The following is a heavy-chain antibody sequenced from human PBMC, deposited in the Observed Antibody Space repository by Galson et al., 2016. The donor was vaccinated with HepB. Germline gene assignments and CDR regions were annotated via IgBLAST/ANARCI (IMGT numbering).Heavy chain of an antibody. V-gene: IGHV3-73*01. CDR2: IRNRAENYAT. CDR3: IRHVEFYRSW. CDR1: GFTLSDSA. Sequence: SLRLSCAASGFTLSDSAVDWVRQAPGKGLEWLGHIRNRAENYATAYAASIQGRFVISRDDSKNTASLQMDSLKPEDTAIYYCIRHVEFYRSWWGQGTLVTVSS. D-gene: IGHD3-10*01. J-gene: IGHJ4*02.